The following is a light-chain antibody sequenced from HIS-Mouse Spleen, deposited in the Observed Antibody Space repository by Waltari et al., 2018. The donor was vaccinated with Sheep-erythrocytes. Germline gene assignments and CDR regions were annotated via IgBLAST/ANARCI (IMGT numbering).Light chain of an antibody. Sequence: EIVLTQSPATLSLSPGERATLSCRASQSVSSYLAWYQQKPGRAPRLLIYDASNRAPAIPARFSGSGSGTDFTLTISSLEPEDFAVYYCQQRSNWYTFGQGTKLEIK. J-gene: IGKJ2*01. CDR2: DAS. CDR3: QQRSNWYT. CDR1: QSVSSY. V-gene: IGKV3-11*01.